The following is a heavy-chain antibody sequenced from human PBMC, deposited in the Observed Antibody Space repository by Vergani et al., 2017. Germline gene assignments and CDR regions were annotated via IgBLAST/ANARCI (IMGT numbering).Heavy chain of an antibody. CDR3: ARESAWGYGGNSVGFY. CDR2: IDRTGRT. CDR1: GYSISSGYF. V-gene: IGHV4-38-2*02. D-gene: IGHD4-23*01. Sequence: QVQLQESGPRLVKPSETLSLICSVSGYSISSGYFWGWIRQSPGKGLEWLGTIDRTGRTHLSPSLKSRLTISVDTTKNQFSMRLTSATAADTAVYYCARESAWGYGGNSVGFYWGQGTLVTVSS. J-gene: IGHJ4*02.